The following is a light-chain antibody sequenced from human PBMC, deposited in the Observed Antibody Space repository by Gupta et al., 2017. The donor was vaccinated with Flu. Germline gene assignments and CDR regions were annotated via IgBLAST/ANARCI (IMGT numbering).Light chain of an antibody. J-gene: IGKJ1*01. V-gene: IGKV1-5*03. CDR3: QQYNYYLT. Sequence: DVQMTQSPSTLSSSVGDRVTITCRASQSISSWLGWYQQKPGKAPKLLIHKASSLQSAVPSIFGGSESGTLFTLTISSLPPDYFATYYCQQYNYYLTFGQGTKVEIK. CDR2: KAS. CDR1: QSISSW.